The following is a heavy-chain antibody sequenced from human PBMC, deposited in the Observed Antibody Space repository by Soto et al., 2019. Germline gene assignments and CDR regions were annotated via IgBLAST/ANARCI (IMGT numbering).Heavy chain of an antibody. V-gene: IGHV3-49*05. J-gene: IGHJ4*02. CDR3: TRDRKIVVVPAAICGSFGY. CDR2: IRSKAYGGTT. Sequence: NPGGSLRLSCTASGFTFGDYAMSWFRQAPGKGLEWVGFIRSKAYGGTTEYAASVKGRFTISRDDSKSIAYLQMNSLKTEDTAVYYCTRDRKIVVVPAAICGSFGYWGQGTLVTVSS. CDR1: GFTFGDYA. D-gene: IGHD2-2*01.